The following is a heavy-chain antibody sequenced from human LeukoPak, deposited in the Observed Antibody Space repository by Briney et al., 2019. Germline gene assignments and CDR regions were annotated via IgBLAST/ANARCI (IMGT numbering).Heavy chain of an antibody. D-gene: IGHD6-6*01. CDR3: AKDRAPSEYSSSRCADY. CDR1: GFTLSSYG. Sequence: PGGSLRLSCAASGFTLSSYGMHWVRQAPGKGLEWVAFIRYDGSNKYYADSVKGRFTISRDNSKNTLYLQMNSLRAEDTAVYYCAKDRAPSEYSSSRCADYWGQGTLVTVSS. J-gene: IGHJ4*02. CDR2: IRYDGSNK. V-gene: IGHV3-30*02.